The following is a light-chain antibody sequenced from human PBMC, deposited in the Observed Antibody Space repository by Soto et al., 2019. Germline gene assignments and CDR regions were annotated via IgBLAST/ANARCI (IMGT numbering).Light chain of an antibody. CDR3: QQVNNYPIT. CDR1: QGIISY. V-gene: IGKV1-9*01. J-gene: IGKJ5*01. Sequence: IQLTQSPSSLSASVRDRVTNTCRDIQGIISYLAWYQQKPGRAPKLLVYAASTLRSGVLSRFSGSGSGTDFTLTISSLQPEDFVTYYCQQVNNYPITFGQGTRLEIK. CDR2: AAS.